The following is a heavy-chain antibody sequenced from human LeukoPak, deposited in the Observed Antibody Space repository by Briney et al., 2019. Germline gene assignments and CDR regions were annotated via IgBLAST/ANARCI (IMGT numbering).Heavy chain of an antibody. CDR3: ARGADLDAGVAEAGTRFYP. D-gene: IGHD6-13*01. CDR1: GYTFTGYY. Sequence: ASVKVSCKASGYTFTGYYMHWVRQAPGQGLEWMGWINPNSGGTNYAQKFQGRVTMTRDTSISTAYMELSRLRSDDTAVYYCARGADLDAGVAEAGTRFYPWGQETVAAVS. CDR2: INPNSGGT. J-gene: IGHJ5*02. V-gene: IGHV1-2*02.